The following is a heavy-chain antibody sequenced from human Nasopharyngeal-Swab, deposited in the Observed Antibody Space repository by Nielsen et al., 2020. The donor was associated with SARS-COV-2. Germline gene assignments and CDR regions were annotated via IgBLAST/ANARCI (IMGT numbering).Heavy chain of an antibody. V-gene: IGHV4-31*03. J-gene: IGHJ3*02. Sequence: SETLSLTCTVSGGSISSGGYYWSWIRQHPGKGLEWIGYIYYSGSTYYNPSLKSRVTISVDTSKNQFSLKLSSVTAADTAVYYCARATMIVVVIGAFDTWGQGTMVTVSS. CDR1: GGSISSGGYY. D-gene: IGHD3-22*01. CDR2: IYYSGST. CDR3: ARATMIVVVIGAFDT.